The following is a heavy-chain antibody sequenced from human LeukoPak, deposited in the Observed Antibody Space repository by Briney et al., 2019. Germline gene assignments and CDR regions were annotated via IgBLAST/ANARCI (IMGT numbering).Heavy chain of an antibody. V-gene: IGHV3-30*03. J-gene: IGHJ6*03. D-gene: IGHD2-8*01. Sequence: PGRSLRLSCAASGFTFSSFGMHWVRQAPGKGLQWVAVISKDGSNKYYADSVKGRFTISRDNAKNSLYLQMNSLRAEDTAVYYCARGGCGWTNGVCPIAKYYYYYYYMDVWGKGTTVTVSS. CDR3: ARGGCGWTNGVCPIAKYYYYYYYMDV. CDR1: GFTFSSFG. CDR2: ISKDGSNK.